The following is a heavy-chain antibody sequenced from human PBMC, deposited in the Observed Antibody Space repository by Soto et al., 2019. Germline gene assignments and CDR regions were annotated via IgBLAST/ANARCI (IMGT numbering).Heavy chain of an antibody. Sequence: EVQLVESGGGLVQPGGSLRLSCAASGFTFSSYEMNWVRQAPGKGLEWVSYISSSGSTIYYADSVKGRFTISRDNAKNSLYLQINSLRAEDTAVYYCASHKGYCSGGSCYPGDYWGQGTLVTVSS. CDR3: ASHKGYCSGGSCYPGDY. CDR1: GFTFSSYE. J-gene: IGHJ4*02. CDR2: ISSSGSTI. D-gene: IGHD2-15*01. V-gene: IGHV3-48*03.